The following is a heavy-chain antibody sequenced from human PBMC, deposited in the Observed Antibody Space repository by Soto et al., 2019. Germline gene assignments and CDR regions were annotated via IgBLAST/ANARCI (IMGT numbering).Heavy chain of an antibody. CDR3: ARDRYSYYDFWSGSLPYYYFGMDV. Sequence: GGSLRLSCAASGFTFSSYWMSWVRQAPGKGLEWVANIKQGGSEKYYVDSVKGRFTISRDNAKNSLYLQMNSLRAEDTAVYYCARDRYSYYDFWSGSLPYYYFGMDVWGQGTTVTVS. J-gene: IGHJ6*02. V-gene: IGHV3-7*01. CDR1: GFTFSSYW. CDR2: IKQGGSEK. D-gene: IGHD3-3*01.